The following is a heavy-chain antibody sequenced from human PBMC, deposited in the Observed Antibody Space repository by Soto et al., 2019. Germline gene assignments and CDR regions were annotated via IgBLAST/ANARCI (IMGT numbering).Heavy chain of an antibody. D-gene: IGHD1-7*01. CDR1: GGSFSGFY. CDR2: INHSGTT. CDR3: ARDHTPRYNWNYFSWFDP. Sequence: SETLSLTCAVYGGSFSGFYWSWIRQPPGKGLEWIGEINHSGTTNSNPSLKSRVTISVDTSKNQFSLKLSSVTAADTAVYYCARDHTPRYNWNYFSWFDPWGQGTLVTVSS. V-gene: IGHV4-34*01. J-gene: IGHJ5*02.